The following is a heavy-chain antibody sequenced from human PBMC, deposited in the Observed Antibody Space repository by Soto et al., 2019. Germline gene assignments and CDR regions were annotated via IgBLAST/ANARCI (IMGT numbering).Heavy chain of an antibody. Sequence: PGGSLRLSCAASGFTFSSYAMHWVRQAPGKGLEWVEVISYDGSNKYYADSVKGRFTISRDNSKNTLYLQMNSLRAEDTAVYYCARERFCISTRCPEDAFDIWGQGTMVTVSS. J-gene: IGHJ3*02. CDR2: ISYDGSNK. V-gene: IGHV3-30-3*01. D-gene: IGHD2-2*01. CDR3: ARERFCISTRCPEDAFDI. CDR1: GFTFSSYA.